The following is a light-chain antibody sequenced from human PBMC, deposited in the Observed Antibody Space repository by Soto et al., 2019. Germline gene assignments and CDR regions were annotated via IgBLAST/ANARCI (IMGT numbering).Light chain of an antibody. CDR2: EVS. V-gene: IGLV2-23*02. CDR3: CGDAGRITYV. Sequence: QSVLTQPASVSGSPGQSITISCTRASSDVGSYNFVSWYQQHPGEVPKVLIYEVSKRPSGVSDRFSGSKSGNTASLTISGLQAEDEADYYCCGDAGRITYVFGTETNVTVL. CDR1: SSDVGSYNF. J-gene: IGLJ1*01.